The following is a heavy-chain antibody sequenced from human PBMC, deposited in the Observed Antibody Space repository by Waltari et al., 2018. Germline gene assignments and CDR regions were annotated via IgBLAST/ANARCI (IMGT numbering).Heavy chain of an antibody. CDR1: GYTFTSYA. CDR3: ARVGDGYNYDGMDV. Sequence: QVQLVQSGAEVKKPGASVKVSCKASGYTFTSYAMHWLRQAPGQRLEWMGWINAGNGNTKYSQKFQGRVTITRDTSASTAYMELSSLRSEDTAVYYCARVGDGYNYDGMDVWGQGTTVTVSS. CDR2: INAGNGNT. V-gene: IGHV1-3*01. D-gene: IGHD5-12*01. J-gene: IGHJ6*02.